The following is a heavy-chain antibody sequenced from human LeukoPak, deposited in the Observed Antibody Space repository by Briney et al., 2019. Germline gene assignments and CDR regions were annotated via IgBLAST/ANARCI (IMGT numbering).Heavy chain of an antibody. D-gene: IGHD2-2*01. Sequence: PGGSLRLSSAASGFTFSTSVMHWVRQAPGKGLEWLSFIRFDGSEKYYADSVKARFSISRDNSMNTLYLQMNSLRPEDTAVYYCAKQGLVPATAGDWGQGTLVTVPS. CDR2: IRFDGSEK. J-gene: IGHJ4*02. CDR3: AKQGLVPATAGD. V-gene: IGHV3-30*02. CDR1: GFTFSTSV.